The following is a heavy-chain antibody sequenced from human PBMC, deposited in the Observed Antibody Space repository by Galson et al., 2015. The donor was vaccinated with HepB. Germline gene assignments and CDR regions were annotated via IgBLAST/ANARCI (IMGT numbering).Heavy chain of an antibody. J-gene: IGHJ4*02. CDR3: AKVFPEKTDGWYRQALYYFDS. Sequence: SLRLSCAASGFPFSYYAMSWVRQAPGKGLEWISAITPTGDNTYSAAPMKGRFLISRDNSQNTLFLQMNSLRADDTAIYFCAKVFPEKTDGWYRQALYYFDSWGQGTRVTVSS. V-gene: IGHV3-23*01. CDR2: ITPTGDNT. D-gene: IGHD6-19*01. CDR1: GFPFSYYA.